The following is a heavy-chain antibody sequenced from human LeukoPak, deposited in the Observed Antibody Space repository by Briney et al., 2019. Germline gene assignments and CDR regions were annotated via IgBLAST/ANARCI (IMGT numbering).Heavy chain of an antibody. CDR2: IFYSGGT. CDR1: GGSISSYY. D-gene: IGHD3-22*01. CDR3: ARGITMIAVVPWGY. Sequence: SETLSLTCTVSGGSISSYYWSWIRQPPGKGLEWIGYIFYSGGTNYNPSLKSRVTISVDTSKNQFSLKLSSVTAADTAVYYCARGITMIAVVPWGYWGQGTLVTISS. J-gene: IGHJ4*02. V-gene: IGHV4-59*12.